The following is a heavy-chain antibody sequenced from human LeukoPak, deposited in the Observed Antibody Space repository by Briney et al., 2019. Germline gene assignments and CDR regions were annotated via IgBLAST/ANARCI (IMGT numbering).Heavy chain of an antibody. D-gene: IGHD5-24*01. V-gene: IGHV3-21*05. CDR1: GFTFSSYG. J-gene: IGHJ4*02. Sequence: GGSLRLSCAASGFTFSSYGMHWIRQAPGKGLDWLSYISVSGSDTFYADSVSGRFTISRDNAKNSLFLQMNSLRVEDTAVYYCARGNNTFEMATLALDHWGQGALVTVSS. CDR2: ISVSGSDT. CDR3: ARGNNTFEMATLALDH.